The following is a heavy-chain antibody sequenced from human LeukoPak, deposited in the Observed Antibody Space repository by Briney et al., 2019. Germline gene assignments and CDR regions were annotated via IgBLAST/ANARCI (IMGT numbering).Heavy chain of an antibody. CDR1: GFTFSSYW. J-gene: IGHJ4*02. CDR3: AREDYYDSSGYPY. Sequence: PGGSLRLSCAASGFTFSSYWMHWVRQAPGKGLVWVSRINSDGSSTSYADSVKGRFTISRDNAKNTLYPQMNSLRAEDTAVYYCAREDYYDSSGYPYWGQGTLVTVSS. V-gene: IGHV3-74*01. CDR2: INSDGSST. D-gene: IGHD3-22*01.